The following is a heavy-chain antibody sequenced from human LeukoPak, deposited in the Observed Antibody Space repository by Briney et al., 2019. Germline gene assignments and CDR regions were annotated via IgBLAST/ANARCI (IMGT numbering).Heavy chain of an antibody. D-gene: IGHD6-6*01. Sequence: GSLRLSCETSGFTCSNYGMGWVRQAPGKGLEWVAGISGSGGGTYYADSVKGRFTISRDNSKNTVYLQMNSLRAEDAAVYYCARDQSSSSYYFDYWGQGTLVTVSS. J-gene: IGHJ4*02. CDR2: ISGSGGGT. CDR3: ARDQSSSSYYFDY. V-gene: IGHV3-23*01. CDR1: GFTCSNYG.